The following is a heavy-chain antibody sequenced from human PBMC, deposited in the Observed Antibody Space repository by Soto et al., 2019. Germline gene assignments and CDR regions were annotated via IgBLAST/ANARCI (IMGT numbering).Heavy chain of an antibody. D-gene: IGHD3-3*01. CDR3: ARGDYDFWSGQHYFDY. CDR2: INHSGST. Sequence: SETLSLTCAVYSGSLSAYNWSWIRQPPGKGLEWIGEINHSGSTNYNPSLKSRVTISVDTSKNQFSLKLSSVTAADTAVYYCARGDYDFWSGQHYFDYWGQGTLVTVSS. CDR1: SGSLSAYN. J-gene: IGHJ4*02. V-gene: IGHV4-34*01.